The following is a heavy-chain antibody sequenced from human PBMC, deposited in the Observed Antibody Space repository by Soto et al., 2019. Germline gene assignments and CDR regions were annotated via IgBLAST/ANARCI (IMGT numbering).Heavy chain of an antibody. Sequence: GGSLRLSCAASGFTFSSYSMNWVRQAPGKGLEWVSSISSSSYIYYADSVKGRFTISRDNAKNSLYLQMNSLRAEDTAVYYCARSRSTDFWSGYRPYGMDVWGQGNKVTVSS. D-gene: IGHD3-3*01. CDR3: ARSRSTDFWSGYRPYGMDV. V-gene: IGHV3-21*01. J-gene: IGHJ6*02. CDR2: ISSSSYI. CDR1: GFTFSSYS.